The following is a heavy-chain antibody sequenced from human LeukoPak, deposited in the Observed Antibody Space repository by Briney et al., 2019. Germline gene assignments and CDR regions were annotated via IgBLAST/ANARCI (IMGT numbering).Heavy chain of an antibody. CDR3: ARGGFVVVVAATTWFDP. CDR1: GYTFTGYY. CDR2: INPNSGGT. J-gene: IGHJ5*02. Sequence: ASVKVSCKASGYTFTGYYMHWVRQAPGQGLEWMGWINPNSGGTNYAQKFQGRVTMTRDTSISTAYMELSRLRSDDTAVYYCARGGFVVVVAATTWFDPWGQGTLVTVSS. V-gene: IGHV1-2*02. D-gene: IGHD2-15*01.